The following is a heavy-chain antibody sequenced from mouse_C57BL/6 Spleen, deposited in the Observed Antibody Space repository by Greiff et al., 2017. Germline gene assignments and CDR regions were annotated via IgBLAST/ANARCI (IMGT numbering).Heavy chain of an antibody. J-gene: IGHJ1*03. CDR2: IYPRSGNT. CDR1: GYTFTSYG. Sequence: VQRVESGAELARPGASVKLSCKASGYTFTSYGISWVKQRTGQGLEWIGEIYPRSGNTYYNEKFKGKATLTADKSSSTAYMELRSLTSEDSAVYFCASPYYYGSPYWYFDVWGTGTTVTVSS. CDR3: ASPYYYGSPYWYFDV. D-gene: IGHD1-1*01. V-gene: IGHV1-81*01.